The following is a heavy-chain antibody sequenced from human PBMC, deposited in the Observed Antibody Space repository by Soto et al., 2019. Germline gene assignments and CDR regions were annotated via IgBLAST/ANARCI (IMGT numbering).Heavy chain of an antibody. CDR3: AHSSVAAFDH. D-gene: IGHD2-21*01. CDR2: IYWNDDK. Sequence: LGLACRFPGLSHSTNRVGVGWIRQPPGKALEWLALIYWNDDKRYSPSLKSRLTITMDTSKNQVVLAMTNMDPVDSATYYCAHSSVAAFDHWGKGTPVTVSS. J-gene: IGHJ4*02. V-gene: IGHV2-5*01. CDR1: GLSHSTNRVG.